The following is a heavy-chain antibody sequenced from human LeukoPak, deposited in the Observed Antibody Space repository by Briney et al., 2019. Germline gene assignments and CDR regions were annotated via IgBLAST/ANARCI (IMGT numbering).Heavy chain of an antibody. Sequence: GGSLRLSCATSGFTFGYYEMNWVRQAPGKGLEWVANIKQDGSEKYYVDSVKGRFTISRDNAKNSLYLQMNSLRAEDTAVYYCARDLYYYDSSGYYLTWGQGTLVTVSS. CDR3: ARDLYYYDSSGYYLT. CDR2: IKQDGSEK. J-gene: IGHJ4*02. CDR1: GFTFGYYE. V-gene: IGHV3-7*01. D-gene: IGHD3-22*01.